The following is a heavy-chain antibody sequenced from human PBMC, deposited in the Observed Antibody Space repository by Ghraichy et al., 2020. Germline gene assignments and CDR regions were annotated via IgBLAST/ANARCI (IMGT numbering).Heavy chain of an antibody. CDR1: GFTFSSYG. J-gene: IGHJ4*02. Sequence: GGSLRLSCAASGFTFSSYGMHWVRQAPGKGLEWVAVIWYDGSNKYYADSVKGRFTISRDNSKNTLYLQMNSLRAEDTAVYYCARATSGWYGGYFDYWGQGTLVTVSS. V-gene: IGHV3-33*01. D-gene: IGHD6-19*01. CDR3: ARATSGWYGGYFDY. CDR2: IWYDGSNK.